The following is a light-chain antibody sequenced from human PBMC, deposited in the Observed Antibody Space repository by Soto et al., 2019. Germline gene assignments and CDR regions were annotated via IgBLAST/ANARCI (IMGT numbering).Light chain of an antibody. Sequence: EIGMTQSPATLSVSPGERATLSCRASQSININLAWYQQKPGQAPRLLICGASTRATGLPARFSGSGSGTEFTLIISSLQSEDSAVYSCQQYDNWPITFGQGTRLEI. CDR2: GAS. V-gene: IGKV3-15*01. CDR1: QSININ. CDR3: QQYDNWPIT. J-gene: IGKJ5*01.